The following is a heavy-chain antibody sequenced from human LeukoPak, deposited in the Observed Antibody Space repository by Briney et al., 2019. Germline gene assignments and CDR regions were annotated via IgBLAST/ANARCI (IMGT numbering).Heavy chain of an antibody. CDR2: IYSGGST. Sequence: GGSLRLSCAASGFTGSNNYMSWVRQAPGKGLEWVSVIYSGGSTYYADSVKGRFTISRDSSRNTLYLQMNSLRAEDTAVYYCAIVEMTTSAEYFQHWGQGTLVTVSS. D-gene: IGHD5-24*01. V-gene: IGHV3-53*01. CDR1: GFTGSNNY. CDR3: AIVEMTTSAEYFQH. J-gene: IGHJ1*01.